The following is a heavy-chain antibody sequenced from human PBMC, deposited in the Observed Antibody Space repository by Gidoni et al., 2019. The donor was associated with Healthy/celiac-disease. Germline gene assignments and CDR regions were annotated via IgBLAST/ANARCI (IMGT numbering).Heavy chain of an antibody. CDR2: IKQDGSEK. D-gene: IGHD6-19*01. V-gene: IGHV3-7*03. Sequence: VQLVESGGGLVQPGGSLRLSCAASGFTFSSYWMSWVRQATGKGLEWVANIKQDGSEKYYVDSVKGRCTISRDNAKNSLYLQMNSLRAEDTAVYYCARVAVAADYYYCYGMDVWGQGTTVTVSS. CDR1: GFTFSSYW. J-gene: IGHJ6*02. CDR3: ARVAVAADYYYCYGMDV.